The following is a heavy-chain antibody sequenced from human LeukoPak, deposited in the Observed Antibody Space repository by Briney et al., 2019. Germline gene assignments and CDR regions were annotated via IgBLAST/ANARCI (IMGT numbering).Heavy chain of an antibody. D-gene: IGHD3-3*01. V-gene: IGHV1-69*13. CDR1: GGTFSSYA. CDR3: AREDDFWSGVY. CDR2: IIPIFGTA. J-gene: IGHJ4*02. Sequence: SVKVSCKASGGTFSSYAISWVRQAPGQGLEWMGGIIPIFGTANYAQKFQGRVTITADESTSTAYMELRSLRSDDTAVYYCAREDDFWSGVYWGQGTLVTVSS.